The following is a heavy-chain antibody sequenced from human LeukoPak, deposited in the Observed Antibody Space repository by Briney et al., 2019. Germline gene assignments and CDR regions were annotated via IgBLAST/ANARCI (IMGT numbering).Heavy chain of an antibody. V-gene: IGHV5-51*01. CDR1: GYSFTSYW. CDR2: IYPGDSDT. CDR3: ARHRGVTTANLNWFDP. D-gene: IGHD4-11*01. J-gene: IGHJ5*02. Sequence: GESLKISCKGSGYSFTSYWIGWVRQMPGKGLEWMGIIYPGDSDTRYSPSFQGQVTISADKSISTAYLQWGSLKASDTAMYYCARHRGVTTANLNWFDPWGQGTLVTVSS.